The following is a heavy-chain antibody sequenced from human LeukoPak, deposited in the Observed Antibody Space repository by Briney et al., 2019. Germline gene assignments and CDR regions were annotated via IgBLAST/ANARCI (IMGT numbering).Heavy chain of an antibody. Sequence: ASVKVSCKASGYTFTNYYIHWVRQAPGQGLEWMGMIIPSDGFTTYAQKFQGRLTMARDMSTSTVYMELSSLRSEDTALYYCATAGRRLFGVLIPLSFDYWGQGTLVTVSS. CDR1: GYTFTNYY. D-gene: IGHD3-3*01. V-gene: IGHV1-46*01. CDR2: IIPSDGFT. J-gene: IGHJ4*02. CDR3: ATAGRRLFGVLIPLSFDY.